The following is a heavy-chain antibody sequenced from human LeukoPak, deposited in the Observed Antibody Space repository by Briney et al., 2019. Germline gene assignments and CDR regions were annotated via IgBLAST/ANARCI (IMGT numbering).Heavy chain of an antibody. V-gene: IGHV4-61*02. CDR2: IYTSGST. D-gene: IGHD1-20*01. Sequence: SQTLSLTCTVSGGSISSGSYYWRWIRQPAGTGLEWIGRIYTSGSTNYNPSLKSRVTISVDTSKKQFSLKLSSVTAADMAVYYCVTANQRSTYYFDYWGQGTLVTVSS. CDR3: VTANQRSTYYFDY. J-gene: IGHJ4*02. CDR1: GGSISSGSYY.